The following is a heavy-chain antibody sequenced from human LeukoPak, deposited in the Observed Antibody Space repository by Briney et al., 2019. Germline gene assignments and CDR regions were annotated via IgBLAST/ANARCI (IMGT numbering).Heavy chain of an antibody. V-gene: IGHV4-4*07. J-gene: IGHJ4*02. CDR1: GGSISSYY. Sequence: PSETLSLTCTVSGGSISSYYWSWIRQPAGKGLEWIGRIYTSGSTNYNPSLKSRVTMSVDTSKNQFSLKLSSVTAADTAVYYCAREPSNSAAAGNFDYWGQGTLVTVSS. CDR3: AREPSNSAAAGNFDY. D-gene: IGHD6-13*01. CDR2: IYTSGST.